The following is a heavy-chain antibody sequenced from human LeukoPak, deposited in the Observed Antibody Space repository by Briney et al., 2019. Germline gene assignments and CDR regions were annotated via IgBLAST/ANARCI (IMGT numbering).Heavy chain of an antibody. Sequence: PGGSLRLSCTPSGFTFSRYAMSWVRQAPGKGLEWVSAISDSGGETFYADSVRGRLTISRDSFKNTLYLQMNSLRDEDTAVYYCEKPSGSHPNYYFDNWGQGTLVTVSS. J-gene: IGHJ4*02. CDR1: GFTFSRYA. CDR3: EKPSGSHPNYYFDN. D-gene: IGHD1-26*01. V-gene: IGHV3-23*01. CDR2: ISDSGGET.